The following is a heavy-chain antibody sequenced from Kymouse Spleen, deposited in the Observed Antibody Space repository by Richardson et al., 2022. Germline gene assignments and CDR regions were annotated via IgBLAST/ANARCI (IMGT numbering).Heavy chain of an antibody. Sequence: QVQLVESGGGVVQPGRSLRLSCAASGFTFSSYGMHWVRQAPGKGLEWVAVISYDGSNKYYADSVKGRFTISRDNSKNTLYLQMNSLRAEDTAVYYCAKDLEAAAGKGNYYGMDVWGQGTTVTVSS. V-gene: IGHV3-30*18. CDR3: AKDLEAAAGKGNYYGMDV. D-gene: IGHD6-13*01. CDR1: GFTFSSYG. CDR2: ISYDGSNK. J-gene: IGHJ6*02.